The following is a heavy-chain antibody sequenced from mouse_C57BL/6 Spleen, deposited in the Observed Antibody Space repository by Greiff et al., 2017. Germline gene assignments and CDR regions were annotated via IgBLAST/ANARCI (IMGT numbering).Heavy chain of an antibody. CDR3: ASGLPFLFAY. D-gene: IGHD2-2*01. V-gene: IGHV1-50*01. Sequence: QVQLQQPGAELVKPGASVKLSCKASGYTFTSYWMQWVKQRPGQGLEWIGEIDPSDSYTNYNQKFKGKATLTVDTSSNTAYMQLSSLTSEDSAVYYCASGLPFLFAYWGQGTLVTVSA. CDR2: IDPSDSYT. J-gene: IGHJ3*01. CDR1: GYTFTSYW.